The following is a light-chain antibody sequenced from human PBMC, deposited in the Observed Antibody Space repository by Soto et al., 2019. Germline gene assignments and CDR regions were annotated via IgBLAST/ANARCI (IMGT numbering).Light chain of an antibody. CDR1: SSDIGASTY. Sequence: QSALSQPPSASGSPGQSVTISCTGTSSDIGASTYVSWYQQHPGRAPNLIVYEVTKRPSGVPDRFSGSKSGNTASLTVSGLQADDEADYHCSSYAGNNDLVFGGGTQLTVL. CDR2: EVT. V-gene: IGLV2-8*01. J-gene: IGLJ2*01. CDR3: SSYAGNNDLV.